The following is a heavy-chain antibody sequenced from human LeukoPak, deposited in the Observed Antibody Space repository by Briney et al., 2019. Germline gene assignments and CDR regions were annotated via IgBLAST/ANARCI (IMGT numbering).Heavy chain of an antibody. D-gene: IGHD3-9*01. CDR1: GFTFSSYA. V-gene: IGHV3-23*01. CDR2: ISGSGGST. Sequence: PGGSLRLSCAVSGFTFSSYAMSWVRQAPGKGLECVSVISGSGGSTYYADSVKGRFTISRDNSKNTLYLQMNSLRAEDTATYYCARDSPLLTVWGQGTLVTVSS. J-gene: IGHJ4*02. CDR3: ARDSPLLTV.